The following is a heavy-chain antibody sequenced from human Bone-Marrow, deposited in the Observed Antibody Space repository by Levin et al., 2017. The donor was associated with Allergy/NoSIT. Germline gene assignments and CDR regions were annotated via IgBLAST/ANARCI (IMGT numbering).Heavy chain of an antibody. V-gene: IGHV5-51*01. J-gene: IGHJ4*02. CDR2: IYPGDSDT. CDR1: GYSFTNYW. Sequence: GGSLRLSCKGSGYSFTNYWIAWVRQMPGKGLEWMGIIYPGDSDTRYSPSFQGQVTISADKSISTAYLQWTSLKASDTSMYYCARKPPYSSGWYYFDYWGQGTLVTVSS. D-gene: IGHD6-19*01. CDR3: ARKPPYSSGWYYFDY.